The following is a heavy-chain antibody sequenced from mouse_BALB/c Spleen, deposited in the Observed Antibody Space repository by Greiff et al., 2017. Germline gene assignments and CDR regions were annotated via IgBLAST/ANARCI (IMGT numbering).Heavy chain of an antibody. V-gene: IGHV5-6*01. J-gene: IGHJ2*01. D-gene: IGHD4-1*01. CDR3: ARQEGSNWDDYYFDY. CDR1: GFTFSSYG. CDR2: ISSGGSYT. Sequence: EVMLVESGGDLVKPGGSLKLSCAASGFTFSSYGMSWVRQTPDKRLEWVATISSGGSYTYYPDSVKGRFTISRDNAKNTLYLQMSSLKSEDTAMYYCARQEGSNWDDYYFDYWGQGTTLTVSS.